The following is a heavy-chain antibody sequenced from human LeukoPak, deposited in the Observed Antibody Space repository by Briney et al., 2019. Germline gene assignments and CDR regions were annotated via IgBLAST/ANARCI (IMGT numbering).Heavy chain of an antibody. CDR2: IIPIFGTA. J-gene: IGHJ4*02. Sequence: ASVKVSCKASGGTFSSYAISWVRQAPGQGLEWMGVIIPIFGTANYAQKFQGRVTITTDESTSTAYMELSSLRSEDTAVYYCARFSVVTRSFDYWGQGTLVTVSS. D-gene: IGHD2-21*02. V-gene: IGHV1-69*05. CDR3: ARFSVVTRSFDY. CDR1: GGTFSSYA.